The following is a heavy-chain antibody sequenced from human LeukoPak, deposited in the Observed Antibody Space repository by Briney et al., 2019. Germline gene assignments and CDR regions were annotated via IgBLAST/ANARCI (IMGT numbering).Heavy chain of an antibody. Sequence: GGSLRLSCAASGFTFSRYGMHWVRQAPGKGLEWVAVISSDGSNKEYADSVKGRFTISRDNSKNTLYLQMNSLRDEDTAVFYCAKVSGSGSFDFLYYFDYWGQGTLVTVSS. D-gene: IGHD3-10*01. CDR1: GFTFSRYG. CDR3: AKVSGSGSFDFLYYFDY. CDR2: ISSDGSNK. J-gene: IGHJ4*02. V-gene: IGHV3-30*18.